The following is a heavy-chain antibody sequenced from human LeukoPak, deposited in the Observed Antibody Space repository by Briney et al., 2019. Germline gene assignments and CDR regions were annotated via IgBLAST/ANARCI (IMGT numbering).Heavy chain of an antibody. D-gene: IGHD2-8*01. Sequence: ASVKVSCKASGGTFSSYAISWVRQAPGQGLEWMGWINPNSGDTKYAQKFQGRVTMTRDTSISTAYMELTRLRSDDTAVYYCARGGLRVMVYRLYYMDVWGKGTTVTVSS. J-gene: IGHJ6*03. CDR3: ARGGLRVMVYRLYYMDV. CDR2: INPNSGDT. V-gene: IGHV1-2*02. CDR1: GGTFSSYA.